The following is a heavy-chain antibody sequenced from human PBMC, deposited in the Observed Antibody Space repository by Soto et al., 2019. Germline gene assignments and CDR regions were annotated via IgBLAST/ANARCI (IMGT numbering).Heavy chain of an antibody. D-gene: IGHD2-2*01. J-gene: IGHJ6*03. V-gene: IGHV1-46*03. Sequence: ASVKVSCKASGYTFTSYYMHWVRQAPGQGLEWMGIINPSGGSTSYAQKFQGRVTMTRDTSTSTVYMELSSLRSEDTAVYYCARDGGPASFYYYYYMDVWGKGTTVTVSS. CDR2: INPSGGST. CDR3: ARDGGPASFYYYYYMDV. CDR1: GYTFTSYY.